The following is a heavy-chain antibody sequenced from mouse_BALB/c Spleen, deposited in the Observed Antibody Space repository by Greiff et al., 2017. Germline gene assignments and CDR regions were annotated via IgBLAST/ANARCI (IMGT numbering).Heavy chain of an antibody. V-gene: IGHV1-69*02. CDR1: GYTFTSYW. CDR3: TRGDGYRWYFDV. D-gene: IGHD2-3*01. CDR2: IYPSDSYT. J-gene: IGHJ1*01. Sequence: QVQLQQPGAELVRPGASVKLSCKASGYTFTSYWINWVKQRPGQGLEWIGNIYPSDSYTNYNQKFKDKATLTVDKSSSTAYMQLSSPTSEDSAVYYCTRGDGYRWYFDVWGAGTTGTVSS.